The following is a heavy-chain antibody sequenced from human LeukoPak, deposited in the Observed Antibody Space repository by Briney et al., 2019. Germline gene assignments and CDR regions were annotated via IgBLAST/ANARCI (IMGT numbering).Heavy chain of an antibody. CDR3: ARGPLSGYYNRGRHDY. J-gene: IGHJ4*02. D-gene: IGHD3-22*01. V-gene: IGHV4-4*02. Sequence: SETLSLTCAVSGGSISRNTWWSWARQPPGKGLEWIAEIHDSGRTNYNPSLKSRVTISVDKSKNQFSLQLASMTAADTAVYYCARGPLSGYYNRGRHDYWGQGTLVTVSS. CDR1: GGSISRNTW. CDR2: IHDSGRT.